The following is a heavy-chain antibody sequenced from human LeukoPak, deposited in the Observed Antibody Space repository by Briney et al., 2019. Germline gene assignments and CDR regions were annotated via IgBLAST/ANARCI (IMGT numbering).Heavy chain of an antibody. CDR2: ISHDVKTT. CDR3: VKEAYYGWGSSPTFYFDY. J-gene: IGHJ4*02. CDR1: GFSFSDSV. Sequence: GGSLRLPCVAPGFSFSDSVIHWVRQAPGKGLEWVAVISHDVKTTYYADSAKGRFTISRDNSRNTVFLQMNRLRPEDTAVYYCVKEAYYGWGSSPTFYFDYWGQGTWVTVSS. V-gene: IGHV3-30*04. D-gene: IGHD3-10*01.